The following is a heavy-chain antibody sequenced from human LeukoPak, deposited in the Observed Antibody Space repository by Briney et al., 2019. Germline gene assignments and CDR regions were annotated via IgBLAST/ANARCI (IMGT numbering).Heavy chain of an antibody. Sequence: ASVKVSCKASGYTFTSYDINWVRQATGQGHEWMGWMNPNSGNTGYAQKFQGRVTMTRNTSISTAYMELSSLRSEDTAVYYCARRCDSSSWYFPPHNDNWFDPWGQGTLVTVSS. CDR2: MNPNSGNT. J-gene: IGHJ5*02. V-gene: IGHV1-8*01. CDR1: GYTFTSYD. D-gene: IGHD6-13*01. CDR3: ARRCDSSSWYFPPHNDNWFDP.